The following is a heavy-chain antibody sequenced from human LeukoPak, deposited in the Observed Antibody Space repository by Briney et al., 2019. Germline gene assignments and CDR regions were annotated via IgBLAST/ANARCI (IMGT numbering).Heavy chain of an antibody. CDR3: SKDPNGDYVGAFDM. Sequence: PGGSLRLSCTASGLTFSNNATTWVRQAPGKGLELVSSITGSGRGTYYADSVKGRFSVSRDDSQNTVFLHMNSLRADDTALYYCSKDPNGDYVGAFDMWGPGTMVTVSS. J-gene: IGHJ3*02. V-gene: IGHV3-23*01. D-gene: IGHD4-17*01. CDR2: ITGSGRGT. CDR1: GLTFSNNA.